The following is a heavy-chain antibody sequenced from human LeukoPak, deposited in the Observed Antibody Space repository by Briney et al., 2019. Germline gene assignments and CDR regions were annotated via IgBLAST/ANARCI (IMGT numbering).Heavy chain of an antibody. V-gene: IGHV4-59*01. CDR3: ARGARVRVYYYMDV. CDR2: IYYSGST. J-gene: IGHJ6*03. Sequence: SETLSLTCTVASGSINTYYWRWIRQPPGKGREWIGYIYYSGSTNYNPSLKRPVAISVHTSKNQFSLKLSSVTAADTGVHYCARGARVRVYYYMDVWGKGTTVTVSS. CDR1: SGSINTYY.